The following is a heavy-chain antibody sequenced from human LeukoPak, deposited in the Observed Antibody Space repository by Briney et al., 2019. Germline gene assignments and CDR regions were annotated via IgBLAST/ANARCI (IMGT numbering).Heavy chain of an antibody. V-gene: IGHV3-21*01. CDR1: GFTFSSYA. D-gene: IGHD2-2*01. CDR2: ISSSSGYI. CDR3: ARGGYQPYYYMDV. J-gene: IGHJ6*03. Sequence: GGSLRLSCAASGFTFSSYAMNWVRQAPGKRLEWVSSISSSSGYIFYADSVKGRFTISRDNSKNIVYLQMDSLRVDDTALYYCARGGYQPYYYMDVWGTGTTVTVSS.